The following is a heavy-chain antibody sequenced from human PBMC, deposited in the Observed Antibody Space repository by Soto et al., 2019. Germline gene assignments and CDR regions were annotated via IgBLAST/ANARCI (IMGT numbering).Heavy chain of an antibody. CDR1: GYTFTSYG. CDR3: ARDRSSSGWYYYYYGMDV. J-gene: IGHJ6*02. V-gene: IGHV1-18*04. D-gene: IGHD6-19*01. CDR2: ISAYNGNT. Sequence: QVQLVQSGAEVKKPGASVKVSCKASGYTFTSYGISWVRQAPGQGLEWMGWISAYNGNTNYAQKLQGRVTMTTDTSTSTAYMELRSLRSDDTAVSYCARDRSSSGWYYYYYGMDVWGQGTTVTVSS.